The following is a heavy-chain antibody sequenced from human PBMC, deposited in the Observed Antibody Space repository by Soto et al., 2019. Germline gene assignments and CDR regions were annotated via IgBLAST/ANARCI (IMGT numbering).Heavy chain of an antibody. CDR2: IKSRSDGGTT. D-gene: IGHD2-15*01. J-gene: IGHJ5*02. V-gene: IGHV3-15*01. CDR1: GFTFIDAW. CDR3: TTDLWRIAVVVGSTGYFNP. Sequence: PWGSLRLSCAASGFTFIDAWMSLFRHSPVKGFDWVGRIKSRSDGGTTEYAAPVRGRFTISRDDSKNTLYLQMNSLKTEDTAVYYCTTDLWRIAVVVGSTGYFNPWGQGTPVTVSS.